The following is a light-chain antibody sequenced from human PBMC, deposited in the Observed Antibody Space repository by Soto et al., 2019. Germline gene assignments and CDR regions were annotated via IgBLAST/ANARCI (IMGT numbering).Light chain of an antibody. J-gene: IGKJ5*01. CDR3: QQYGNSPNT. CDR2: DAS. V-gene: IGKV3-20*01. CDR1: QSVSSSR. Sequence: EVVLTQSPGTLSLSPGERATLSCRASQSVSSSRLAWYQQKPGQAPRLLIYDASSRATGIPDRFTAIGSGTDYTLTISRLEPEDFAVYYCQQYGNSPNTFGQGTRLDVK.